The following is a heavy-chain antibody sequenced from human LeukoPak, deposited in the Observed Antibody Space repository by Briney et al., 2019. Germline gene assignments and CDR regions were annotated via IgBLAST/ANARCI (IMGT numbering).Heavy chain of an antibody. V-gene: IGHV1-3*01. CDR2: INAGNGNT. D-gene: IGHD6-19*01. CDR1: GYTFTSYA. CDR3: ARAPYSSGDFDY. Sequence: ASVKVSCKASGYTFTSYAMHWVRQAPGQRLEWMGWINAGNGNTKYSQKFQGRVTITRDTSASTAYMELSGLRSEDTAVYYCARAPYSSGDFDYWGQGTLVTVSS. J-gene: IGHJ4*02.